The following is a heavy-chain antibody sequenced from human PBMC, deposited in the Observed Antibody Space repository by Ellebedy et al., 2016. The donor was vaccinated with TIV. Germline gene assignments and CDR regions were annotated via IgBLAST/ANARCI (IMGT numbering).Heavy chain of an antibody. CDR1: GFTFSNYA. V-gene: IGHV3-23*01. CDR2: ISGSGSNT. Sequence: PGGSLRLSCAASGFTFSNYAMSWVRQAPGKGLEWVSGISGSGSNTYYADSVKGRFNISRDIPRNTLYLQMNSLRAEDTAVYYCAKALRPAAILLADYWGQGTLVTVSS. CDR3: AKALRPAAILLADY. J-gene: IGHJ4*02. D-gene: IGHD2-2*01.